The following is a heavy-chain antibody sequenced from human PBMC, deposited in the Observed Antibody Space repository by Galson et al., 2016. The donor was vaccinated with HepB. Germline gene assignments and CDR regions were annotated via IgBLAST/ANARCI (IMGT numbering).Heavy chain of an antibody. Sequence: SVKVSCKASGYSFTDNYLHWVRQAPGQGLEWMGWINPDDGGTKYAQRLEGWVTLTGDTSITTAYMELKGLRSDDTAVYYCARVVGNTSSWGTFDIWGQGTMVTVSA. J-gene: IGHJ3*02. CDR2: INPDDGGT. CDR3: ARVVGNTSSWGTFDI. V-gene: IGHV1-2*04. D-gene: IGHD6-13*01. CDR1: GYSFTDNY.